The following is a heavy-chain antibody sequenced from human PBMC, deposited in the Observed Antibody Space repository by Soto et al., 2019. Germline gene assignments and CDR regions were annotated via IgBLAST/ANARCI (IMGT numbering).Heavy chain of an antibody. D-gene: IGHD1-26*01. V-gene: IGHV3-23*01. CDR3: AKNWDTTFSASSH. J-gene: IGHJ4*02. CDR2: ISGSGGST. CDR1: GFTFTTYA. Sequence: EVQLLESGGGLVQPGGSLRLSCAASGFTFTTYAMSWVRQATGKGLEWVSAISGSGGSTYYTDSVKGRFTISRDNSKNTLYLQMNRLRAEDTAVYYCAKNWDTTFSASSHWGQGTLLTVSS.